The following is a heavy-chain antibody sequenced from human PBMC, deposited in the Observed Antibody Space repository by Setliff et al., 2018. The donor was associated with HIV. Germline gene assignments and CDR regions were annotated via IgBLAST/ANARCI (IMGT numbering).Heavy chain of an antibody. Sequence: GASVKVSCKASGFPFSSYGISWVRQAPGQGLEWMGWISAYNGKTEYAQNFQGRVTMTTDISTSTAWTSTSTAYMELRSLRSDDTAVYCCASCMAGHYYYYMDVWGKGTTVTVSS. CDR1: GFPFSSYG. CDR2: ISAYNGKT. CDR3: ASCMAGHYYYYMDV. D-gene: IGHD6-19*01. V-gene: IGHV1-18*01. J-gene: IGHJ6*03.